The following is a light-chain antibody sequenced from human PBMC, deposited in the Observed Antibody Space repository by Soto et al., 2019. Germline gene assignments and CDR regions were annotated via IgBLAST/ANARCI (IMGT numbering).Light chain of an antibody. V-gene: IGKV3-15*01. CDR3: QQYNNWPYT. CDR1: QSVSRN. Sequence: EILMTQSPATLAVSPGERVALPCRASQSVSRNLAWYQQKSGQAPRLLIYGVSSRATDTPARFSGSGSGTELTLTISSLQSEDFAVYYCQQYNNWPYTFGLGTKLEMK. CDR2: GVS. J-gene: IGKJ2*01.